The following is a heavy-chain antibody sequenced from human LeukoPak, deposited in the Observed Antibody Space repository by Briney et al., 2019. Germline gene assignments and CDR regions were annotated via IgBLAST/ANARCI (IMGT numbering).Heavy chain of an antibody. D-gene: IGHD3-22*01. CDR1: GGSISGYY. CDR2: IYSSGNT. Sequence: SETLSLTCVVSGGSISGYYWNWIRQSAGKGLEWIGRIYSSGNTTYNPSLESRVSMSVETSKKQLSLRLSSVTAADTAMYYCARGKYDTSGYYQQFDFWGQGTLVTVSS. J-gene: IGHJ4*02. V-gene: IGHV4-4*07. CDR3: ARGKYDTSGYYQQFDF.